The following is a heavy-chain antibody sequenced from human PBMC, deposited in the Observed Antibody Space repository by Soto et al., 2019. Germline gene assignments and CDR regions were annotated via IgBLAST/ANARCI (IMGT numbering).Heavy chain of an antibody. CDR3: ARTEEWEQAFDI. V-gene: IGHV3-30-3*01. D-gene: IGHD1-26*01. CDR1: GFTFSSYA. CDR2: ISYDGSNK. J-gene: IGHJ3*02. Sequence: QVQLVESGGGVVQPGRSLRLSCAASGFTFSSYAMHWVRQAPGKGLEWVAVISYDGSNKYYADSVKGRFTISRDNSKNTLYLQMNSLRAEDTAVYYCARTEEWEQAFDIWGQGTMVTVSS.